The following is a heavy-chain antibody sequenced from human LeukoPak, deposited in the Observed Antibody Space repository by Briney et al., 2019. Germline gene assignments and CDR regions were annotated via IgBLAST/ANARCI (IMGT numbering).Heavy chain of an antibody. CDR1: GDSISNYY. J-gene: IGHJ4*02. CDR3: ARVSLVRGAPDYYFDY. Sequence: SETLSLTCTVSGDSISNYYWSWIRQPAGKGLEWIGRIYTSGGTNYNPSPKSRVTMSVDTSKNQFSLKLSSVTAADTAVYYCARVSLVRGAPDYYFDYWGQGTLVTVSS. CDR2: IYTSGGT. D-gene: IGHD3-10*01. V-gene: IGHV4-4*07.